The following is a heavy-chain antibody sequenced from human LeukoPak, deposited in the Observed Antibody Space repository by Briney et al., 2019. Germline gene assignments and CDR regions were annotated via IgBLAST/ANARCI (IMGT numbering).Heavy chain of an antibody. CDR3: AGSRGVVITYFDY. CDR2: IIPIFGTA. J-gene: IGHJ4*02. D-gene: IGHD3-22*01. V-gene: IGHV1-69*05. CDR1: GGTFTSYA. Sequence: SVKVSCKASGGTFTSYAISWVRQAPGQGLEWMGGIIPIFGTANYAQKFQGRVTITTDESTSTAYMELSSLRSEDTAVYYCAGSRGVVITYFDYWGQGTLVTVSS.